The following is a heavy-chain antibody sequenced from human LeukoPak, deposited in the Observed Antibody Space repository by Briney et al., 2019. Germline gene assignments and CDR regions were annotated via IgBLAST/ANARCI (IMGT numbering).Heavy chain of an antibody. D-gene: IGHD1-7*01. CDR1: GFTFSSHS. CDR2: ISSSGSNI. J-gene: IGHJ4*02. Sequence: GGSLRLSCAASGFTFSSHSMKWARQAPGKGLEWVSYISSSGSNIYYADSVKGRFTISRDNAKNSLYLQMNSLRAEDTAVYYCARKSLQGWNSDYWGEGILVTVSS. CDR3: ARKSLQGWNSDY. V-gene: IGHV3-48*01.